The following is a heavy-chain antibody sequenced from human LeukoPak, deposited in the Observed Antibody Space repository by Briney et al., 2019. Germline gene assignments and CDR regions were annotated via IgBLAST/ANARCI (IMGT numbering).Heavy chain of an antibody. CDR1: GYSFTNYG. CDR3: ARDSSGVTSYYYYYMDV. D-gene: IGHD2-21*02. J-gene: IGHJ6*03. Sequence: ASVKVSCKASGYSFTNYGITWVRQAPGQGLEWMGCISGHNGDTKYAQKLQGRVTMTADTSTSTAYMELRSLRSDDTAVYYCARDSSGVTSYYYYYMDVWGKGTTVTFSS. CDR2: ISGHNGDT. V-gene: IGHV1-18*01.